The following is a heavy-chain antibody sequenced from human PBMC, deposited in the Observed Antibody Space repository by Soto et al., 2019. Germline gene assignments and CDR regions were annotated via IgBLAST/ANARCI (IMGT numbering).Heavy chain of an antibody. CDR2: IRDRVHSYST. CDR1: GLTFSDHY. Sequence: EVQLVESGGGLVQPGGSLRLSCAVSGLTFSDHYMGWVRQAPGKGLDWVGRIRDRVHSYSTEYAASVKGRFTISRDDSRNSLYLQMNRLKMEDTGVCYCVSLWSVTGSRDYWGRGTRVTVSS. J-gene: IGHJ4*02. V-gene: IGHV3-72*01. D-gene: IGHD1-20*01. CDR3: VSLWSVTGSRDY.